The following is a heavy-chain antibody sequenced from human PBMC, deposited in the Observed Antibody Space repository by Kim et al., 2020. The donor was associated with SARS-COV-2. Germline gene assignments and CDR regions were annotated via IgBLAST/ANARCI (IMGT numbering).Heavy chain of an antibody. D-gene: IGHD6-19*01. J-gene: IGHJ4*02. CDR3: ARDAGGYDFGPSGAVAGNFDY. CDR1: GFTFSDYY. CDR2: ISSSGSTI. V-gene: IGHV3-11*04. Sequence: GGSLRLSCAASGFTFSDYYMSWIRQAPGKGLEWVSYISSSGSTIYYADSVKGRFTISRDNAKNSLYLQMNSMRAEVTAVYYCARDAGGYDFGPSGAVAGNFDYWGQGTLVTVSS.